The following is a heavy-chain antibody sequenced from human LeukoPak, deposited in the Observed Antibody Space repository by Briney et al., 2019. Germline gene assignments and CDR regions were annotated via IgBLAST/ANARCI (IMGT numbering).Heavy chain of an antibody. CDR1: GFTFSSYG. D-gene: IGHD3-16*01. J-gene: IGHJ4*02. CDR3: AKDLHLERLRLGDLSGFDY. V-gene: IGHV3-30*18. CDR2: ISYDGSNK. Sequence: GGSLRLSCAASGFTFSSYGMHWVRQAPGKGLEWVAVISYDGSNKYYADTVKGRFTISRDNSKNTQYLQMNSLRAEDTAVYYCAKDLHLERLRLGDLSGFDYWGQGTLVTVSS.